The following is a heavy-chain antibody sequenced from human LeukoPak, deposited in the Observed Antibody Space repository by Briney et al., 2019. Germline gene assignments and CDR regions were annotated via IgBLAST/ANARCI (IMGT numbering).Heavy chain of an antibody. CDR2: ISYDGSNK. CDR1: GFTFSSYA. Sequence: GGSLRLSCAASGFTFSSYAMHWVRQAPGKGLEWVAVISYDGSNKYYADSVKGRFTISRDNSKNTLYLQMNSLRAEDTAVYYCAGEGGYDYVWGSYRGVIYWGQGTLVTVSS. J-gene: IGHJ4*02. D-gene: IGHD3-16*02. V-gene: IGHV3-30-3*01. CDR3: AGEGGYDYVWGSYRGVIY.